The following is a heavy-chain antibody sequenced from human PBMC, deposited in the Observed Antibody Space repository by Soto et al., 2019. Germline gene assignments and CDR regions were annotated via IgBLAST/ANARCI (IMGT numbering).Heavy chain of an antibody. V-gene: IGHV4-34*01. CDR1: GGSFSGYY. CDR2: IYHSGST. Sequence: LSLTCAVYGGSFSGYYWSWIRQPPGKGLEWIGSIYHSGSTYYNPSLKSRVTISVDTSKNQISLKLSSVTAADTAVYYCARDVDYDTNGYDYFDYWGQGTLVTVSS. D-gene: IGHD3-22*01. J-gene: IGHJ4*02. CDR3: ARDVDYDTNGYDYFDY.